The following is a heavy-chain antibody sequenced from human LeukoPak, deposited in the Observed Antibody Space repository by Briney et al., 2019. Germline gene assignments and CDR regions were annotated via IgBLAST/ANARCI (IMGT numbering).Heavy chain of an antibody. J-gene: IGHJ4*02. CDR1: GFTFSSYG. V-gene: IGHV3-33*01. CDR3: ARVMAEPRIQLGPALGY. CDR2: IWYDGSNK. D-gene: IGHD5-18*01. Sequence: PGGSLRLSCAASGFTFSSYGMHWVRQAPGKGLEWVAVIWYDGSNKYYADSVKGRFTISRDNSRNTLYLQMNSLRAEDTAVYYCARVMAEPRIQLGPALGYWGQGTLVTVSS.